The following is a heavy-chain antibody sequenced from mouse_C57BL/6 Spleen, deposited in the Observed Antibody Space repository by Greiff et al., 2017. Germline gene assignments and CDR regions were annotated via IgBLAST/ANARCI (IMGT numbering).Heavy chain of an antibody. V-gene: IGHV1-82*01. CDR2: IYPGDGDT. CDR3: AREWVYGNVDFDY. D-gene: IGHD2-1*01. CDR1: GYAFSSSW. J-gene: IGHJ2*01. Sequence: QVQLQQSGPELVKPGASVKISCKASGYAFSSSWMNWVKQRPGKGLEWIGRIYPGDGDTNYNGKFKGKATLTADKSSSTAYMQLSSLTSEDSAVYFCAREWVYGNVDFDYGGQGTTLTVSS.